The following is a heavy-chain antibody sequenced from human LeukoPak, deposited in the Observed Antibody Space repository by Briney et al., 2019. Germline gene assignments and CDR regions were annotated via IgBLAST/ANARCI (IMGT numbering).Heavy chain of an antibody. D-gene: IGHD3-22*01. J-gene: IGHJ5*02. V-gene: IGHV1-46*01. CDR2: INPSGGST. Sequence: ASVKVSCKESGYTFTSYYMHWVRQAPGQGLEWMGIINPSGGSTSYAQKFQGRVTMTRDTSTSTAYMELRSLRSDDTAVYYCARGGYSTPASDPWGQGTLVTVSS. CDR1: GYTFTSYY. CDR3: ARGGYSTPASDP.